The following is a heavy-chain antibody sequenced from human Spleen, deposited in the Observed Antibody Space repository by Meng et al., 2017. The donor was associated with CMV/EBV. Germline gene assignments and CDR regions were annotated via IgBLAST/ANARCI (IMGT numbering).Heavy chain of an antibody. D-gene: IGHD6-19*01. Sequence: RFSSATSGVGVGCILPSPGRALEWLALIYWSDAKRYNPSLTSRLTITKYTSKNPVVLTMTNMDLVDTGTYYCARTPSGWGGWYTSFDNWGQGTLVTVSS. CDR1: RFSSATSGVG. V-gene: IGHV2-5*01. CDR3: ARTPSGWGGWYTSFDN. CDR2: IYWSDAK. J-gene: IGHJ4*02.